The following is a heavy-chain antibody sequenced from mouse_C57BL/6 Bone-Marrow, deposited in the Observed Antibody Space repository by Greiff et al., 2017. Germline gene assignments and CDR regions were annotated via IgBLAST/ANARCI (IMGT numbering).Heavy chain of an antibody. Sequence: VKLQESGAELVRPGASVKLSCKASGYTFTDYYINWVKQRPGQGLEWIARIYPGSGNTYYNEKFKGKATLTAEKSSSTAYMQLSSLTSEDSAVYFCARPSYYYGSSYLWYFDVWGTGTTVTVSS. CDR2: IYPGSGNT. V-gene: IGHV1-76*01. D-gene: IGHD1-1*01. CDR3: ARPSYYYGSSYLWYFDV. CDR1: GYTFTDYY. J-gene: IGHJ1*03.